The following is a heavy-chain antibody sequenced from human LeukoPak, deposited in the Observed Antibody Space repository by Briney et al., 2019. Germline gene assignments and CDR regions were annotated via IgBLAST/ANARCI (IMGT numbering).Heavy chain of an antibody. J-gene: IGHJ4*02. CDR2: IRSKVHGGTI. V-gene: IGHV3-49*04. CDR1: GFTFGDYA. D-gene: IGHD3-22*01. Sequence: KAGRSLRLSCTASGFTFGDYAMSWVPEGPRKGLEWVGFIRSKVHGGTIEYAASVKVRFTISRDDSKSIAYLQMNSLKTDDTAVYYCTRDNYYDSSAYSKYYLDYWGQGTLVTVSS. CDR3: TRDNYYDSSAYSKYYLDY.